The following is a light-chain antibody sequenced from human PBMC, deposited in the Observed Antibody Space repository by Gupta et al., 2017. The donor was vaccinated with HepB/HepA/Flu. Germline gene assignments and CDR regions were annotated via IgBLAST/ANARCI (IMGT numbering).Light chain of an antibody. CDR1: NSNIGRNT. Sequence: QSVLTQPPSASGTPGRTVTVSCSGSNSNIGRNTVNWYQKLPGTAPTLLIVGNNRRPSGVSDRFSGSKSATSASLAVSGLQSEDEADYYCSTWDDGLDGPVFGGGTKLTVL. J-gene: IGLJ2*01. CDR2: GNN. CDR3: STWDDGLDGPV. V-gene: IGLV1-44*01.